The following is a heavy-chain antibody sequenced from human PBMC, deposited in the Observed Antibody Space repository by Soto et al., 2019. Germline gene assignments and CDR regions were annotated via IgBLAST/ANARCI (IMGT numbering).Heavy chain of an antibody. CDR3: ARDGGVDYFMSQVPVKDYGMDV. J-gene: IGHJ6*02. CDR2: ISGSGGST. CDR1: GFTFSSYA. Sequence: GGSLRLSCAASGFTFSSYAMSWVRQAPGKGLEWVSAISGSGGSTYYADSVKGRFTISRDNSKNTLYLQMNSLRAEDTAVYYCARDGGVDYFMSQVPVKDYGMDVWGQGTTVTVSS. D-gene: IGHD2-8*02. V-gene: IGHV3-23*01.